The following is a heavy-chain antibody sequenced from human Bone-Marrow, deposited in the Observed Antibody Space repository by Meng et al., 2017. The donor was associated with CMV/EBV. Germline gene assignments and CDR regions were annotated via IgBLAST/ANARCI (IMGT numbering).Heavy chain of an antibody. J-gene: IGHJ3*02. CDR2: INPNSGGT. CDR1: GYTFTGYY. V-gene: IGHV1-2*02. D-gene: IGHD2-21*01. Sequence: ASAKVSCKASGYTFTGYYMHWVRQAPGQGLEWMGWINPNSGGTNYAQKFQGRVTMTRDTSISTAYMELSRLRSDDTAVYYCARWDIVVREGAFDIWGQGTMVTVSS. CDR3: ARWDIVVREGAFDI.